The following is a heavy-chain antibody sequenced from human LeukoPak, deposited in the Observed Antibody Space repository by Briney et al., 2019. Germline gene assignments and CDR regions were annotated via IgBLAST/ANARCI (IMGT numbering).Heavy chain of an antibody. D-gene: IGHD2-21*02. Sequence: GRSLRLSCAASGFTFDDYAMHWVRQAPGKGLEWVSGISWNSGSIGYADSVKGRFTISRDNAKNSLYLQMNSLRAEDTAVYYCARKVTAFGYWGQGTLVTVSS. CDR2: ISWNSGSI. CDR1: GFTFDDYA. V-gene: IGHV3-9*01. CDR3: ARKVTAFGY. J-gene: IGHJ4*02.